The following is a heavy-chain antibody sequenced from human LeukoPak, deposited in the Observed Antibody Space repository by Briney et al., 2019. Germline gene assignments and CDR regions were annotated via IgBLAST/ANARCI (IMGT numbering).Heavy chain of an antibody. V-gene: IGHV3-7*01. CDR3: ARPPYFYDSDDDLWARGPLVKDY. CDR1: EFTFSSYW. D-gene: IGHD3-22*01. CDR2: IKQDGSEK. J-gene: IGHJ4*02. Sequence: VGSLRLSCAASEFTFSSYWMSWVRQAPGKGLEWVANIKQDGSEKYYVDSVKGRFTISRDNVKKSLYLQMNSLRAEDTAVYYCARPPYFYDSDDDLWARGPLVKDYRGQGILVTVSS.